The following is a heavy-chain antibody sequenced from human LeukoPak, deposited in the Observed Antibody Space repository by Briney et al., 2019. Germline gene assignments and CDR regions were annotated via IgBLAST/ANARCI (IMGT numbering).Heavy chain of an antibody. D-gene: IGHD3-22*01. Sequence: GGSLRLSCAASGFTFSSFTMIWVRQAPGKGLAWVSSISRTSTYIYYADSVKGRFTTSRDNARNSLYLQMNSLRAEDTAVYYCASYYYDSFDYWGQGTLVTVSS. CDR1: GFTFSSFT. CDR3: ASYYYDSFDY. V-gene: IGHV3-21*01. J-gene: IGHJ4*02. CDR2: ISRTSTYI.